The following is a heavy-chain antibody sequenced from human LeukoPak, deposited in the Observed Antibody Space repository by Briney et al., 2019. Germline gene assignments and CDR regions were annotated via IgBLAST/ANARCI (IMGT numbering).Heavy chain of an antibody. CDR1: GFTFSNYG. D-gene: IGHD6-13*01. CDR3: ARRPYSSSWYYFDY. V-gene: IGHV3-30*02. Sequence: GGSLRLSCVASGFTFSNYGMHWVRQAPGKGLEWVAFIEYDGTDTHFADSVRGRFTVSRDNSEDTLYLQIITLRAVDTAVYYCARRPYSSSWYYFDYWGQGTLVTVSS. J-gene: IGHJ4*02. CDR2: IEYDGTDT.